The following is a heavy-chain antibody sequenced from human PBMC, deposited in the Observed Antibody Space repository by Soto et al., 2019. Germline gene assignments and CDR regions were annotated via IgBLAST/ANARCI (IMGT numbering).Heavy chain of an antibody. CDR2: ISGSGKSR. CDR1: RFSFSTYA. V-gene: IGHV3-23*01. CDR3: AKMLLLRPLRANDAFDI. Sequence: EVQLLESGGGLVQPGESLRLSCAASRFSFSTYAMTWVRQAPGKGLEWVSGISGSGKSRYYAVFVEGRFTISRDNALNTLYLQINSLRAEDTAVYYCAKMLLLRPLRANDAFDIWGQGKMVTVSS. J-gene: IGHJ3*02. D-gene: IGHD2-15*01.